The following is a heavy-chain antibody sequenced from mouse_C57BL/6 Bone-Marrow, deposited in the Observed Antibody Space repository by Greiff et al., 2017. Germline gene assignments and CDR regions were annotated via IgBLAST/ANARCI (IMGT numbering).Heavy chain of an antibody. CDR2: IDPENGDT. Sequence: DVQLQESGAELARPGASVKLSCTASGFNIKDDYMHWVKQRPEQGLEWIGWIDPENGDTEYASKFQGKATITADTSSNTAYLQLSSLTSDDTAVYFCTSLRYLAYWGQGTLVTVSA. J-gene: IGHJ3*01. V-gene: IGHV14-4*01. D-gene: IGHD6-2*01. CDR1: GFNIKDDY. CDR3: TSLRYLAY.